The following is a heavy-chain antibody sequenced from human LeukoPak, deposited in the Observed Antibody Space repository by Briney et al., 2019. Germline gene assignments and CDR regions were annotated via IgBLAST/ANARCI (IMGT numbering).Heavy chain of an antibody. CDR3: AMPPYSSRWYGYYFDY. CDR2: ISSSSSTI. J-gene: IGHJ4*02. CDR1: GFTFSSYA. D-gene: IGHD6-13*01. V-gene: IGHV3-48*01. Sequence: GGSLRLSCAASGFTFSSYAMNWVRQAPGKGLEWVSYISSSSSTIYYADSVKGRFTISRDNAKNSLYLQMNSLRAEDTAVYYCAMPPYSSRWYGYYFDYWGQGTLVTVSS.